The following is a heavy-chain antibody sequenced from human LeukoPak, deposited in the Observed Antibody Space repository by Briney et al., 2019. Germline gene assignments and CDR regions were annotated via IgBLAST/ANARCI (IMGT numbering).Heavy chain of an antibody. J-gene: IGHJ4*02. CDR3: AREYDSSGYPYFDY. CDR2: ISDSGGST. Sequence: GGSLRLSCAASGFTFKTNAMSWVRQAPGKGLEWVSGISDSGGSTFYADSVKGRFTISRDNSKNTLYLQMNSLRAEDTAIYYCAREYDSSGYPYFDYWGQGTLVTVSS. D-gene: IGHD3-22*01. V-gene: IGHV3-23*01. CDR1: GFTFKTNA.